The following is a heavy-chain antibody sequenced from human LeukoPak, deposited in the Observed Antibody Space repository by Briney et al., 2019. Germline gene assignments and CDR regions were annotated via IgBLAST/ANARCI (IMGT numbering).Heavy chain of an antibody. CDR2: IYYSGST. V-gene: IGHV4-59*01. CDR1: GGSISSYY. J-gene: IGHJ6*03. Sequence: SETLSLTCTVSGGSISSYYWSWIRQPPGKGLEWIGCIYYSGSTNYNPSLKSRVTISVDTSKNQFSLKLSSVTAADTAVYYCARAQQWLSYYYYMDVWGKGTTVTISS. D-gene: IGHD6-19*01. CDR3: ARAQQWLSYYYYMDV.